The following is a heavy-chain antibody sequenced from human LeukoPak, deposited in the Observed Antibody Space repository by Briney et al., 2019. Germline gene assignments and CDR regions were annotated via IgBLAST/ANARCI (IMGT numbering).Heavy chain of an antibody. CDR2: ISAYNGNT. Sequence: VASVKVSCKASGYTFTSYGISWVRQAPGQGLEWMGWISAYNGNTKNAQKSQGRVTMTTDTSTSTAYMELRSLRSDDTAVYYCARTSSTWYGGVGDYWGQGTLVTVSS. J-gene: IGHJ4*02. D-gene: IGHD6-13*01. V-gene: IGHV1-18*01. CDR1: GYTFTSYG. CDR3: ARTSSTWYGGVGDY.